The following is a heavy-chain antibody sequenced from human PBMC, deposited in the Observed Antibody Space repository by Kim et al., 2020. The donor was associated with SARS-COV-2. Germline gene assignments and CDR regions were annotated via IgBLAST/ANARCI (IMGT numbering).Heavy chain of an antibody. D-gene: IGHD4-17*01. J-gene: IGHJ3*02. CDR3: SKDGGSGDSSHDAFDI. CDR2: ISWNSGII. V-gene: IGHV3-9*01. CDR1: GFTVGDYA. Sequence: GGSLRLSCAASGFTVGDYAMHWVRQAPGKGLEWVSGISWNSGIIGHADSVKGRVTISRDNAKNSLYLQMNSLRPEDTAVYYCSKDGGSGDSSHDAFDIWGQGTMVTVSS.